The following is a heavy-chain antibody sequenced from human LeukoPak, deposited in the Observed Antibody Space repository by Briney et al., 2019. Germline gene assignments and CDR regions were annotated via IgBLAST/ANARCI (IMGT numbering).Heavy chain of an antibody. D-gene: IGHD3-22*01. J-gene: IGHJ4*02. CDR3: ARGPDDSSGYYPY. CDR2: IYYSGST. V-gene: IGHV4-30-4*08. Sequence: SETLSLTCTVSGDSISSGDYYWRWIRQPPGKGLEWIGYIYYSGSTYYNPSLKSRLTISADTSKNQFSLKLSSVTAADTAVYYCARGPDDSSGYYPYWGQGTLVTVSS. CDR1: GDSISSGDYY.